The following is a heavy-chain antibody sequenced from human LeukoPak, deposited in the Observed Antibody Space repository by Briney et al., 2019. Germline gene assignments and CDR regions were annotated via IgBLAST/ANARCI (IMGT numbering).Heavy chain of an antibody. CDR3: ARDWYYDSAGYFHY. Sequence: PGMSLRLSCAASGFTFSRYAMHWVRQAPGKGLGCVAFIWNDGSTQNYADSVKGRFTISRDNSKKMVYVQMNSLRVDDTAVYYCARDWYYDSAGYFHYWGLGTVVTVSS. J-gene: IGHJ4*02. CDR2: IWNDGSTQ. CDR1: GFTFSRYA. V-gene: IGHV3-33*01. D-gene: IGHD3-22*01.